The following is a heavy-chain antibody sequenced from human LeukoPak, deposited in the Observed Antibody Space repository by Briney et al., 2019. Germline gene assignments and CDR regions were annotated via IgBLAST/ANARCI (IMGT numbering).Heavy chain of an antibody. D-gene: IGHD4-17*01. CDR1: GGSISSYY. V-gene: IGHV4-59*01. J-gene: IGHJ5*02. CDR2: IYYSGST. CDR3: ASNYGDPYNWFDP. Sequence: SETLSLTCTVSGGSISSYYWNWIRQPPGKGLEWIGYIYYSGSTNYNPSLKSRVTISVDTSKNQFSLKLSSVTAADTAVYYCASNYGDPYNWFDPWGQGTLVTVSS.